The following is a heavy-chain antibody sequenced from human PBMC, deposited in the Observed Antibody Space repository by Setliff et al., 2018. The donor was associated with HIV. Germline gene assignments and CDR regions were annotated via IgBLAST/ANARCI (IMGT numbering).Heavy chain of an antibody. CDR3: ARGLPDIVGATNDFFYYMDV. D-gene: IGHD2-21*01. CDR2: IIPIFDTT. CDR1: GGTFSTYA. V-gene: IGHV1-69*13. Sequence: ASVKVSCKASGGTFSTYAISWVRQAPGQGLEWMGGIIPIFDTTNYAQKFRGRVSISAVDSTKTAYMELSSLTSEDTAIYYCARGLPDIVGATNDFFYYMDVWGKGTTVTSP. J-gene: IGHJ6*03.